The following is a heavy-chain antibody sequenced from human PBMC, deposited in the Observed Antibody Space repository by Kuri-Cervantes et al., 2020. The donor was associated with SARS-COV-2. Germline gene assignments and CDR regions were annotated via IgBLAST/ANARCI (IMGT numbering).Heavy chain of an antibody. CDR3: ARVDCSSTSCYYDY. CDR1: GFTFSSYD. D-gene: IGHD2-2*01. V-gene: IGHV3-13*05. Sequence: GESLKISCAASGFTFSSYDIHWVRQATGKGLEWVSGIGVVGDPYYPGSVKGRFTISRENAKNSLHLQMNSLRAGDTAVYYCARVDCSSTSCYYDYWGQGTLVTGSS. J-gene: IGHJ4*02. CDR2: IGVVGDP.